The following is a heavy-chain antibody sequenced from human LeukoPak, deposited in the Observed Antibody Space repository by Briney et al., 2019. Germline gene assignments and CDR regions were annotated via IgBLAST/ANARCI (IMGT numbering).Heavy chain of an antibody. D-gene: IGHD6-13*01. Sequence: PSETLSLTCTVSGGSISSSSYYWGWIRQPPGKGLEWIGSIYYSGSTYYNPSLKSRVTISVDTSKNQFSLKLSSVTAADTAVYYCARHEQQLVLGYFDYWGQGTLVTVSS. CDR3: ARHEQQLVLGYFDY. CDR1: GGSISSSSYY. J-gene: IGHJ4*02. V-gene: IGHV4-39*01. CDR2: IYYSGST.